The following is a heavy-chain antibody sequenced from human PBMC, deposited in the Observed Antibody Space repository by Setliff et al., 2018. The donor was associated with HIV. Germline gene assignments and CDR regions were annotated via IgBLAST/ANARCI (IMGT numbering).Heavy chain of an antibody. V-gene: IGHV3-20*04. CDR2: INYNADST. CDR3: VRISGSNGHYYYGLDV. Sequence: GSLRLSCAASGFTVSSNYMSWVRQAPGKGLEWVSGINYNADSTGYADSVKGRFTISRDNARNSLYLQMDSLRAEDTALYYCVRISGSNGHYYYGLDVWGQGTTVTVSS. CDR1: GFTVSSNY. J-gene: IGHJ6*02. D-gene: IGHD1-26*01.